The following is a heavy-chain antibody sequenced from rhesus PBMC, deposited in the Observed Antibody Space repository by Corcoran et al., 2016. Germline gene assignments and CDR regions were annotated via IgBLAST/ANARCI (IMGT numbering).Heavy chain of an antibody. CDR2: IHGSTGNT. CDR1: GVSIRDCSY. CDR3: GRGPLSQLDY. V-gene: IGHV4-143*01. Sequence: QVQLQESGPGLVKPSEPLSLTCTVSGVSIRDCSYWSWILHPPGKGLERIGGIHGSTGNTAYNPSLKSRLTISKDTSKNQFSLKLSSMTAADTAGYYCGRGPLSQLDYWGQGVLVTVSS. D-gene: IGHD6-13*01. J-gene: IGHJ4*01.